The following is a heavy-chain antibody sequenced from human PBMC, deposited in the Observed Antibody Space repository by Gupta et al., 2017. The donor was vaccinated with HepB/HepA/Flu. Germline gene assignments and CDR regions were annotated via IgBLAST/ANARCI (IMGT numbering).Heavy chain of an antibody. CDR2: INPNSGGT. CDR1: GYTFTVYY. D-gene: IGHD3-3*01. CDR3: ARGGGAYDLWSGYFEYFQH. Sequence: QVQLVQSGAAVKKPGSSLTVSCQASGYTFTVYYLHWVRQAPGQGLEWMGWINPNSGGTNYAQKFQGWVTMTRDTSISTAYMELSRLRSDDTAVYYCARGGGAYDLWSGYFEYFQHWGQGNLVTVSS. V-gene: IGHV1-2*04. J-gene: IGHJ1*01.